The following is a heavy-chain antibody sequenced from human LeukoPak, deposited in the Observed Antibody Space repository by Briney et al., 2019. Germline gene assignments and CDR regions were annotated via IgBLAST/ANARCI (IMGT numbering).Heavy chain of an antibody. J-gene: IGHJ4*02. CDR3: ARSLIAAAGPPFDY. CDR2: IIPIFDKT. CDR1: GGTFSHSV. V-gene: IGHV1-69*05. D-gene: IGHD6-13*01. Sequence: SVKVSCKASGGTFSHSVISWVRQAPGQGLEWMGGIIPIFDKTNYAQKFQDRVTMTRDTSTSTVYMELSSLRSEDTAVYYCARSLIAAAGPPFDYWGQGTLVTVSS.